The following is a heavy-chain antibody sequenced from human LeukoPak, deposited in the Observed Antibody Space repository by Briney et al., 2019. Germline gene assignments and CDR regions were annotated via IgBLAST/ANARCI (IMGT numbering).Heavy chain of an antibody. D-gene: IGHD3-10*01. Sequence: RASETLSLTCTVSGGSVSSYFWSWIRQPPGKGLEWIGYIHNSGSTNYNPSLKSRVAISVDTSNNQFSLKLSSVTAADTAVYYCARGAGALIWGQGTMVTVSS. J-gene: IGHJ3*02. CDR2: IHNSGST. CDR3: ARGAGALI. CDR1: GGSVSSYF. V-gene: IGHV4-59*02.